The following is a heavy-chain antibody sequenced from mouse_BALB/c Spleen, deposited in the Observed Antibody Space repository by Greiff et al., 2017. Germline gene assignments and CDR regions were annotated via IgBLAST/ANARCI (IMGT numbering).Heavy chain of an antibody. J-gene: IGHJ4*01. V-gene: IGHV1-80*01. CDR3: ARDDYGRSPRF. Sequence: QVQLKQSGAELVRPGSSVKISCKASGYAFSSYWMNWVKQRPGQGLEWIGQIYPGDGDTNYNGKFKGKATLTADKSSSTAYMQLSSLTSEDSAVYFCARDDYGRSPRFWGQGNSVTVS. D-gene: IGHD1-1*01. CDR2: IYPGDGDT. CDR1: GYAFSSYW.